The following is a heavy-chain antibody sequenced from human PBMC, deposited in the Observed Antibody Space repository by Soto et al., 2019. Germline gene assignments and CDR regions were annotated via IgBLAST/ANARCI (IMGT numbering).Heavy chain of an antibody. J-gene: IGHJ4*02. CDR3: AKDRITMIVVVITYFDY. D-gene: IGHD3-22*01. CDR2: ISGSGGST. CDR1: GFTFSSYA. Sequence: GGSLRLSCAASGFTFSSYAMSWVRQAPGKGLEWVSAISGSGGSTYYADSVKGRFTISRDNSKNTLYLQMNSLRAEDTAVYYCAKDRITMIVVVITYFDYWGQGTLVTVSS. V-gene: IGHV3-23*01.